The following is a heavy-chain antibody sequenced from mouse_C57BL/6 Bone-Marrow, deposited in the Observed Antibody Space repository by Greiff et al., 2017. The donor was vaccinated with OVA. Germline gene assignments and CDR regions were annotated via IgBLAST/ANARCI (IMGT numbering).Heavy chain of an antibody. CDR1: GFSLSTFGMG. CDR2: IWWDDDK. D-gene: IGHD2-1*01. CDR3: ARMRRGVYYGNYERFAY. J-gene: IGHJ3*01. Sequence: QVTLKESGPGILQPSQTLSLTCSFSGFSLSTFGMGVGWIRQPSGKGLEWLAHIWWDDDKYYNPALKSRLTISKDTSKNQVFLKIANVDTADTATYYCARMRRGVYYGNYERFAYWGQGTLVTVSA. V-gene: IGHV8-8*01.